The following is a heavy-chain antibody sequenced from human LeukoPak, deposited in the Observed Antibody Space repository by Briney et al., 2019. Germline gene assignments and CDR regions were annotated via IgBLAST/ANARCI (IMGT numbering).Heavy chain of an antibody. CDR2: LWYDGSNK. J-gene: IGHJ4*02. CDR1: GFTFSSYG. CDR3: AKDRGCTDTSCSSLYYFDY. D-gene: IGHD2-2*01. V-gene: IGHV3-33*06. Sequence: PGGSLRLSCAASGFTFSSYGMHWVRQAPGKGLEWVAVLWYDGSNKYYADSVRGRFTISRDNSKNTLYLQMNSLRAEDTAVYFCAKDRGCTDTSCSSLYYFDYWAQGTLVTVSS.